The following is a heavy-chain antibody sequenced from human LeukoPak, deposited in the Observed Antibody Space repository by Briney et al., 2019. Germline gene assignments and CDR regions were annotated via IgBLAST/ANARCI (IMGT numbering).Heavy chain of an antibody. J-gene: IGHJ4*02. Sequence: GGPLRLSCAASGFTFSSYAMSWVRQAPGKGLEWVSAISGSGGSTYYADSVKGRFTISRDNSKNTLYLQMNSLRAEDTAVYYCAKVQASYGHGHFDYWGQGTLVTVSS. V-gene: IGHV3-23*01. CDR1: GFTFSSYA. CDR2: ISGSGGST. D-gene: IGHD5-18*01. CDR3: AKVQASYGHGHFDY.